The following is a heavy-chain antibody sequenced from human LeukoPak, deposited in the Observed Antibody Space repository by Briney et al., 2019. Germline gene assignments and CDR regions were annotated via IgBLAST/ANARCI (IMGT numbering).Heavy chain of an antibody. V-gene: IGHV4-59*08. D-gene: IGHD6-13*01. CDR1: GASISGYH. Sequence: PSETLSLTCTVSGASISGYHWSWIRQPPGKGLEWIGFIYYSGSTNYNPSLKSRVTISVDTSKNQFSLKLSSVTAADTAVYYCARALWQQLVTGWFDPWGQGTLVTVSS. CDR2: IYYSGST. CDR3: ARALWQQLVTGWFDP. J-gene: IGHJ5*02.